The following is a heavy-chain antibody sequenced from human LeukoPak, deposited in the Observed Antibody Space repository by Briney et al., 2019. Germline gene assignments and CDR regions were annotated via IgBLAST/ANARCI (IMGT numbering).Heavy chain of an antibody. CDR2: ISGSGGTT. Sequence: GGSLRLSCAASGFTFSSGAMSWVRQAPGKGLEWVSAISGSGGTTYYADSVKGRFTISRDNSKNTLYLQMNSLRAEDTAVYYCAKDRYYYDSSGYLFDYWGQGTLVTVSS. CDR1: GFTFSSGA. J-gene: IGHJ4*02. D-gene: IGHD3-22*01. CDR3: AKDRYYYDSSGYLFDY. V-gene: IGHV3-23*01.